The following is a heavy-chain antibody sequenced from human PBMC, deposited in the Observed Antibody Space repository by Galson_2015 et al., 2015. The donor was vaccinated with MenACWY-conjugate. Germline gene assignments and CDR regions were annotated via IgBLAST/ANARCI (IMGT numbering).Heavy chain of an antibody. Sequence: SVKVSCKASGYTFATYAIHWARQAPGQRLEYLGWINAGNGNTRSAQKLQGRVNITRDTSANTAYMELSSLRSEDTAEYYCARASLGYGNDFFDLWGQGTLVIVSS. J-gene: IGHJ4*02. D-gene: IGHD5-18*01. CDR2: INAGNGNT. CDR1: GYTFATYA. CDR3: ARASLGYGNDFFDL. V-gene: IGHV1-3*01.